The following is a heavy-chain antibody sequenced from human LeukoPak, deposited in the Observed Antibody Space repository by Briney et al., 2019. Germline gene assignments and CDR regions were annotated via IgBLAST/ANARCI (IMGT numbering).Heavy chain of an antibody. J-gene: IGHJ4*02. CDR3: AREGNSSSRRAYYFDY. D-gene: IGHD6-13*01. Sequence: SETLSLTCAVYGGSFSGYYWSWIRQPPGKGLEWIGEINHSGSTNYNPSLKSRVTISVDTSKNQFSLKLSSVTAADTAVYYCAREGNSSSRRAYYFDYWGQGTLVTVSS. CDR1: GGSFSGYY. CDR2: INHSGST. V-gene: IGHV4-34*01.